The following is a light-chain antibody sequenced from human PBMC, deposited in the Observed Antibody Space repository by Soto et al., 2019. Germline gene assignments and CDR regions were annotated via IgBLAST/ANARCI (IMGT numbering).Light chain of an antibody. Sequence: QSALTQPPSASGSPGQSVTISCTGTSSDVGGYNYVSWYQQHPGKAPKLMIYEVNKRPSGVPDRFSGSKSGNTASLTISGLQAEDEADYYCCSYAGSSTFYVFGTGTKVTVL. J-gene: IGLJ1*01. CDR2: EVN. V-gene: IGLV2-8*01. CDR1: SSDVGGYNY. CDR3: CSYAGSSTFYV.